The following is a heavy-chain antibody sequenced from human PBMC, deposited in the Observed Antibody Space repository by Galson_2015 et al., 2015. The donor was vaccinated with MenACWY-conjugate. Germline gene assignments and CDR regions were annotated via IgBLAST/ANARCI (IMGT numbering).Heavy chain of an antibody. D-gene: IGHD1-1*01. CDR3: ARIIHDGLDY. Sequence: SLRLSCAASGFTFDSYRMSWVRQAPGKGLEWVTNINRDGGGTYYASSVKGRFTISKDNAENSLCLQMNSLRAEDTAIYYCARIIHDGLDYWGQGTLVTVSS. J-gene: IGHJ4*02. V-gene: IGHV3-7*01. CDR1: GFTFDSYR. CDR2: INRDGGGT.